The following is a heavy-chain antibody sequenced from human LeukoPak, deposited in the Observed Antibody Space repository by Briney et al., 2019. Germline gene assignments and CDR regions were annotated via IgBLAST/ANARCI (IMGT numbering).Heavy chain of an antibody. CDR1: GFTFSSYS. CDR2: ISSSSSYV. CDR3: ARSYGPDILTGPFDY. J-gene: IGHJ4*02. V-gene: IGHV3-21*01. D-gene: IGHD3-9*01. Sequence: PGGSLRLSCAASGFTFSSYSMNWVRQAPGKGLEWVSSISSSSSYVYYADSVKGRFTISRDNAKNSLYLQMNSLRAEDTAVYYCARSYGPDILTGPFDYWGQGTLVTVSS.